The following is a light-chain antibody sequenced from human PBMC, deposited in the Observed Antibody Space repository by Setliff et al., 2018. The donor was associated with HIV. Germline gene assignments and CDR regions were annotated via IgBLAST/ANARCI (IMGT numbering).Light chain of an antibody. V-gene: IGLV2-23*01. CDR2: EVT. Sequence: QSALTQPASVSGSPGQSITISCTVTSSDVGSFNLVSCYQQHPGKAPKLIIFEVTKRPSGVSTRFSGSKSGNTASLTISGLQAGGEADYYCSSYARSSTVLFGGGTKVTVL. J-gene: IGLJ2*01. CDR3: SSYARSSTVL. CDR1: SSDVGSFNL.